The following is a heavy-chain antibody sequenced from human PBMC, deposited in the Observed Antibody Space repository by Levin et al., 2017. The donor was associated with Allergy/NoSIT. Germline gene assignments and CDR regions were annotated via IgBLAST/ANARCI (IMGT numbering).Heavy chain of an antibody. CDR3: ARGPQGNDILTGYYSWYFDY. D-gene: IGHD3-9*01. CDR2: INHSGST. V-gene: IGHV4-34*01. CDR1: GGSFSGYY. J-gene: IGHJ4*02. Sequence: SETLSLTCAVYGGSFSGYYWSWIRQPPGKGLEWIGEINHSGSTNYNPSLKSRVTISVDTSKNQFSLKLTSVTAADTAVYFCARGPQGNDILTGYYSWYFDYWGQGTLVTVSS.